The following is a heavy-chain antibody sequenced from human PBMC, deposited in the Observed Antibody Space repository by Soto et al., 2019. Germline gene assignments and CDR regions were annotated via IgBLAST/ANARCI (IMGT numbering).Heavy chain of an antibody. Sequence: EVQLVESGGGLVQPGGSLRLSCAASGFSFTWYWMTWVRQAPGKGLEWVASIKRDGSEEYYMDSVKGRFTISRDNSKNSVSLQMNNLRGDDTAVYFCARVGPPYGDLFFELWGQGTLVTVSS. CDR3: ARVGPPYGDLFFEL. D-gene: IGHD4-17*01. V-gene: IGHV3-7*01. J-gene: IGHJ4*02. CDR2: IKRDGSEE. CDR1: GFSFTWYW.